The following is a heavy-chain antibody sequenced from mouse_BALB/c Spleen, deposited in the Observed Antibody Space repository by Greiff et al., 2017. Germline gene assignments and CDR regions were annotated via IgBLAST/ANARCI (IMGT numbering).Heavy chain of an antibody. CDR3: AKGLRLSDY. J-gene: IGHJ2*01. Sequence: VQLQQSGAELAKPGASVKMSCKASGYTFTSYWMHWVKQRPGQGLEWIGYINPSTGYTEYNPKFKDKATLTADKSSSTAYMQLSSMTSEDSAVYYCAKGLRLSDYWGQGTTLTVSS. CDR2: INPSTGYT. CDR1: GYTFTSYW. D-gene: IGHD1-2*01. V-gene: IGHV1-7*01.